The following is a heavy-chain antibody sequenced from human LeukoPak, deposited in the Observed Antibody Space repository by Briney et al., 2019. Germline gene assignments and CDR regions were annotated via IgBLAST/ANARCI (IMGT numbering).Heavy chain of an antibody. D-gene: IGHD5-12*01. CDR1: GYPFRSYV. CDR3: ARDGYDADGHLDY. J-gene: IGHJ4*02. V-gene: IGHV1-3*01. Sequence: ASVKVSCKASGYPFRSYVIHWLRQAPGQSLEWIGWINPANGNTKYSRNFQGRVTITRDTSASVVYMELSSLRYEDTAVYYCARDGYDADGHLDYWGQGALVPVSS. CDR2: INPANGNT.